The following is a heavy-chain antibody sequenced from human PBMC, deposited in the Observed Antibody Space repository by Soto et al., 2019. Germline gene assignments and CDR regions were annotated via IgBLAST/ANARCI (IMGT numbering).Heavy chain of an antibody. D-gene: IGHD4-17*01. CDR1: GFTFSSYW. Sequence: GGSLRLSCAASGFTFSSYWMSWVRQAPGKGLEWVANIKQDGSEKYYVDSVKGRFTISRDNAKNSLYLQMNSLRAEDAAVYYCARDKDHSARDYGYFQHWGQGTLVTVSS. J-gene: IGHJ1*01. CDR3: ARDKDHSARDYGYFQH. V-gene: IGHV3-7*01. CDR2: IKQDGSEK.